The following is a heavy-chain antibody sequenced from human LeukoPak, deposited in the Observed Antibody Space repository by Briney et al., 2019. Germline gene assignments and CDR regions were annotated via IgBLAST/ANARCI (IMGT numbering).Heavy chain of an antibody. J-gene: IGHJ6*03. V-gene: IGHV4-59*01. Sequence: SETLSLTCTVSGGSISSYYWSWIRQPPGKGLEWIGYIYYSGSTNYNPSLKSRVTISVDTSKNQFSLKLSSVTAADTAVYYCARGRRGTIFVVVTSNGYLYYYYYMDVWGKGTTVTVSS. CDR1: GGSISSYY. CDR2: IYYSGST. D-gene: IGHD3-3*01. CDR3: ARGRRGTIFVVVTSNGYLYYYYYMDV.